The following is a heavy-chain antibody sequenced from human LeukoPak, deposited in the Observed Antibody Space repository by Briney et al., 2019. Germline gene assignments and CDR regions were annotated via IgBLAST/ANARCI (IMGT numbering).Heavy chain of an antibody. J-gene: IGHJ4*02. CDR1: GYTFTDYY. CDR3: ASRAGGYGDSVDY. V-gene: IGHV1-2*02. CDR2: INPNSGVT. D-gene: IGHD4-17*01. Sequence: ASVKVSCKASGYTFTDYYIHWVRLAPGQGLEWMGWINPNSGVTNYAQKFQGRVTMTRDTSISTAYMELSRLRSDDTAVYYCASRAGGYGDSVDYWGQGTLVTVSS.